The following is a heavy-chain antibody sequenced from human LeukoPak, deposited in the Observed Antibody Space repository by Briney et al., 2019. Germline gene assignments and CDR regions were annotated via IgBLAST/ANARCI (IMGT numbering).Heavy chain of an antibody. D-gene: IGHD3-10*01. Sequence: PGGSLRLSCAASGFTFSSYSMNWVRQAPGKGLEWVSYISSRSSTIYYADSVKGRFTISRDNAKNSQYLQMNSLRAEDTAVYYCARGRINYRSDDWFDPWGQGTLVTVSS. V-gene: IGHV3-48*04. J-gene: IGHJ5*02. CDR2: ISSRSSTI. CDR3: ARGRINYRSDDWFDP. CDR1: GFTFSSYS.